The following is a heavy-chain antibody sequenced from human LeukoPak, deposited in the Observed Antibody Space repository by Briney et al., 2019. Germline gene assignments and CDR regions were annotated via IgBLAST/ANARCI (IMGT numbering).Heavy chain of an antibody. CDR3: ARLKRDCSGGFCYFDYFDY. V-gene: IGHV4-39*01. CDR2: IYYSGST. Sequence: SETLSLTCSVSGGXFSTTGYYWGWLRQPPGKGLEWIGSIYYSGSTFYNPSLKSRVTISVDTSKVQFSLRLNSVTAADTAVYYCARLKRDCSGGFCYFDYFDYWGQGTLVTVSS. CDR1: GGXFSTTGYY. D-gene: IGHD2-15*01. J-gene: IGHJ4*02.